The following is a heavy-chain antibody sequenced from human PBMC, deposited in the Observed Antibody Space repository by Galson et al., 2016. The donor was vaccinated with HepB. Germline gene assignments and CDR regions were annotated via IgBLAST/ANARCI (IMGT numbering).Heavy chain of an antibody. J-gene: IGHJ6*02. V-gene: IGHV5-10-1*01. D-gene: IGHD1-14*01. CDR3: ARHRRTIPEMDV. CDR1: GYIFTSYW. Sequence: QSGAEVKKPGESLRISCKGSGYIFTSYWISWVRQMPGKGLEWMGRIDPSDSNTNNSPSFEGHVTISVDKSISTAYLQWSSLKASDTAMYYWARHRRTIPEMDVWGQGTTVTVSS. CDR2: IDPSDSNT.